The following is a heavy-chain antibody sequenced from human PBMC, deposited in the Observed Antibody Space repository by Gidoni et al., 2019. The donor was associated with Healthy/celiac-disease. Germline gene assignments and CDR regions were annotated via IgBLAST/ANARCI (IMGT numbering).Heavy chain of an antibody. CDR2: INGDGNTT. V-gene: IGHV3-74*01. CDR3: TRGGRYYYGSESAFDY. Sequence: VQLVESGGGLVQPGGSLRLSCAASGFTFSSYWMHWVRQAPGKGLGWVSRINGDGNTTSYANSVKGRFTISRDNAKNTLYLQMNSLRAEDTAVYYCTRGGRYYYGSESAFDYWGQGTLVTVSS. J-gene: IGHJ4*01. CDR1: GFTFSSYW. D-gene: IGHD3-10*01.